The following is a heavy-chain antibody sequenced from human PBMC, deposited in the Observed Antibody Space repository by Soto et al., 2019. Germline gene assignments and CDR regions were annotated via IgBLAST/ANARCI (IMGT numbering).Heavy chain of an antibody. D-gene: IGHD6-6*01. CDR3: ARGLYSSSSFDP. V-gene: IGHV1-8*01. Sequence: ASVKVSCKASGYTFTSYDINWVRQATGQGLEWMGWMNPNSGNTGYAQKFQGRVTMTRNTSISTAYMELSSLRSEDAAVYYCARGLYSSSSFDPWGQGTLVTVSS. CDR2: MNPNSGNT. CDR1: GYTFTSYD. J-gene: IGHJ5*02.